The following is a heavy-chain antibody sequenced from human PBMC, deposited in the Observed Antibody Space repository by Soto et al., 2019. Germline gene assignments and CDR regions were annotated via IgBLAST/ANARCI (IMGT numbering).Heavy chain of an antibody. Sequence: EVQLLESGGDLVQPGGSLRLSCAASGFTFTNYVMTWVRQAPGKGLEWVSSISHSGGSTYYADSVQARFTISRAISKNTRYLQVNGLRADDTVGYYCAKGRDSGSYADFDYWGQGPLVTVSS. CDR1: GFTFTNYV. D-gene: IGHD3-16*01. CDR3: AKGRDSGSYADFDY. V-gene: IGHV3-23*01. J-gene: IGHJ4*02. CDR2: ISHSGGST.